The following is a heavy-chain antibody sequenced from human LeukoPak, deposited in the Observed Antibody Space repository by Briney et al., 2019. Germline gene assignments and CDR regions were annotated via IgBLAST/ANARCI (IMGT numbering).Heavy chain of an antibody. J-gene: IGHJ4*02. CDR3: AREVRGFDY. CDR1: GFTFSSYA. V-gene: IGHV3-30-3*01. CDR2: ISYDGSNK. Sequence: GGSLRLSCAASGFTFSSYAMLWVRQAPGKGLEWVAVISYDGSNKYYADSVKGRFTISRDNSKNTLYLQMNSLRAEDTAVYYCAREVRGFDYWGQGTLVTVSS. D-gene: IGHD3-10*01.